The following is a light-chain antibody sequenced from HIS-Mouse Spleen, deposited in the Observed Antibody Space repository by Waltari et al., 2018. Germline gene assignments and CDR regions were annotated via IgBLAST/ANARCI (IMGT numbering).Light chain of an antibody. Sequence: QSVLTQPPSASGTPGQRVTISCSGSSSNIGSNTVNWYQQLPGTAPKLLIYSNHHRPAGVPGRFSGSKSCTSGSLAISGLQSEDEADYYCAAWDDSLNGNYVFGTGTKVTVL. J-gene: IGLJ1*01. CDR1: SSNIGSNT. CDR2: SNH. CDR3: AAWDDSLNGNYV. V-gene: IGLV1-44*01.